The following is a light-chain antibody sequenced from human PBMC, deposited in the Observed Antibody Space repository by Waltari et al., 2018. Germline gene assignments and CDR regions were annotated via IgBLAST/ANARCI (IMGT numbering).Light chain of an antibody. CDR3: QQFGSSPWT. J-gene: IGKJ1*01. V-gene: IGKV3-20*01. CDR2: GAS. CDR1: QSVGSSY. Sequence: EIVLTQSPGTLSLSPGERATLSCRASQSVGSSYLAWYQQKPGQAPRLLIYGASSRATCTPDRFSGSGSGTDFTLTISRLESEDFAVYYCQQFGSSPWTFGHGTKVEIK.